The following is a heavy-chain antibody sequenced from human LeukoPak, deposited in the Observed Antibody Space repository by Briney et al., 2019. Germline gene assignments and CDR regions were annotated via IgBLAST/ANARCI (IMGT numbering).Heavy chain of an antibody. J-gene: IGHJ4*02. CDR1: GFTFSSYA. CDR2: LTGNGEST. Sequence: GGSLRLSCAASGFTFSSYAMSWVRQAPGKGLEWVSGLTGNGESTYYADSVKGRFTISRDDSKNTLSLQMNSLRVEDTAVYYCARDLAWGAFDYWGQGTLVTVSS. CDR3: ARDLAWGAFDY. V-gene: IGHV3-23*01. D-gene: IGHD7-27*01.